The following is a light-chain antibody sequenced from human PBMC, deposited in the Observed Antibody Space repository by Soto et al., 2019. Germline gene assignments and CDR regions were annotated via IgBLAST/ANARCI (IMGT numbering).Light chain of an antibody. J-gene: IGKJ3*01. CDR3: QQRSDSVT. V-gene: IGKV3D-20*02. CDR1: QSVSRR. Sequence: EGVVTGCRGTLNLSQGGRATLSFRASQSVSRRLAWYQQKPGQAPRLLIYDASSRATGIPDRFSGSGSGTDFTLTISRLEPEDFAVYYCQQRSDSVTFGPGTTVDIK. CDR2: DAS.